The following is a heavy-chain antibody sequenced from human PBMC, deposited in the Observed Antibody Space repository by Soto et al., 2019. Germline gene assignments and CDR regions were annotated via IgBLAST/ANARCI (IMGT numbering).Heavy chain of an antibody. CDR3: ASTYYNDSSGPFDY. J-gene: IGHJ4*02. CDR2: ISGSMEWDSYISGSSSTI. Sequence: PGGSLRLSCAASGFIFSNYSMNWVRQAPGKGLEWVSYISGSMEWDSYISGSSSTIYYTDSVKGRFTISRDNAKNSLYLQMNSLRAEDTAVYYCASTYYNDSSGPFDYWGQGTLVTVSS. V-gene: IGHV3-48*01. CDR1: GFIFSNYS. D-gene: IGHD3-22*01.